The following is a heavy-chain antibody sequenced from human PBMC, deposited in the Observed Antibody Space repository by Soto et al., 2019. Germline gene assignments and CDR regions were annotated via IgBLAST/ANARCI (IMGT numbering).Heavy chain of an antibody. J-gene: IGHJ6*02. CDR3: ARDKGGSYLYYYYGMDV. CDR2: ISAYNGNT. CDR1: GYTFTSYG. D-gene: IGHD1-26*01. Sequence: AASVKVSCKASGYTFTSYGISWVRHAPGQGLEWMGWISAYNGNTNYAQKLQGRVTMTTDTSTSTAYMELRSLRSDDTAVYYCARDKGGSYLYYYYGMDVWGQGTTVTVYS. V-gene: IGHV1-18*01.